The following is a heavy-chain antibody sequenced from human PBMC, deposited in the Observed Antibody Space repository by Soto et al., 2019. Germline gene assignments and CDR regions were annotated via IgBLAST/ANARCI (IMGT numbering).Heavy chain of an antibody. V-gene: IGHV3-53*01. CDR3: AKDGRGSGSHYNSFGY. J-gene: IGHJ4*02. D-gene: IGHD3-10*01. Sequence: EVQLVESGGGLIQPGGSLKLSCAASGFTVGNNYMSWVRQAPGKGLEWVSLIYSTGTTKYADSVKGRFTVSRDNAKNTLYLQMNSLRAEDTAGDYCAKDGRGSGSHYNSFGYWGQGTLVTVSS. CDR1: GFTVGNNY. CDR2: IYSTGTT.